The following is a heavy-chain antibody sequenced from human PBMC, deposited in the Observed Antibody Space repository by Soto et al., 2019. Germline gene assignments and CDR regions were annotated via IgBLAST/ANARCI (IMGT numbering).Heavy chain of an antibody. CDR2: ISYDGSNK. V-gene: IGHV3-30*18. J-gene: IGHJ4*02. CDR3: AKDYCGGDGSYFDY. D-gene: IGHD2-21*02. CDR1: GFTFSSYG. Sequence: QVQLVESGGGVVQPGRSLRLSCAASGFTFSSYGMHWVRQAPGKGLEWVAVISYDGSNKYYADSVKGRFTISRDNSKNTLYLQMNSLRAEDTAVYYCAKDYCGGDGSYFDYWGQGTLVTVSS.